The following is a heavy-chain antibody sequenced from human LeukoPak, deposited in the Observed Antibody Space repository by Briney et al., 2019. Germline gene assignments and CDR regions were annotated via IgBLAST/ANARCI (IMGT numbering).Heavy chain of an antibody. CDR1: GFTFSSYG. CDR2: ISYDGSNK. D-gene: IGHD6-19*01. CDR3: ARDYSSGWYSGGSYY. Sequence: GGSLRLSCAASGFTFSSYGMHWVRQAPGKGLEWVAVISYDGSNKYYADSVKGRFTISRDNSKNTLYLQMNSLRAEDTAVYYCARDYSSGWYSGGSYYWGQGTLVTVSS. V-gene: IGHV3-33*05. J-gene: IGHJ4*02.